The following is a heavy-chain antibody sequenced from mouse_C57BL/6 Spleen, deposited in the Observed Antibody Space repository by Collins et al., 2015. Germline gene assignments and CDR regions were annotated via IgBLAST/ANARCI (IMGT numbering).Heavy chain of an antibody. J-gene: IGHJ4*01. CDR1: GFTFSDYG. Sequence: EVQLVESGGGLVKPGGSLKLSCAASGFTFSDYGMHWVRQAPEKGPEWVAYISSGSSTIYYADTVKGRFTISRDNAKNTLFLQMTSLRSEDTAMYYCARDGYYYYAMDYWGQGTSVTVSS. D-gene: IGHD2-3*01. V-gene: IGHV5-17*01. CDR3: ARDGYYYYAMDY. CDR2: ISSGSSTI.